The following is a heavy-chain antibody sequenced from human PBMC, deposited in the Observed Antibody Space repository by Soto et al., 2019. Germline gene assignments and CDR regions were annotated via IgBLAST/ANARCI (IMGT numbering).Heavy chain of an antibody. CDR3: ARLFGGFTEPPIDY. CDR2: INHSGST. J-gene: IGHJ4*02. CDR1: GGSFSCYY. Sequence: SETLSLTCAVYGGSFSCYYWSWIRQPPGKGLEWIGEINHSGSTNYNPSLKSRVTISVDTSKNQFSLKLSSVTAADTAVYYCARLFGGFTEPPIDYWGQGTLVTAPQ. V-gene: IGHV4-34*01. D-gene: IGHD5-12*01.